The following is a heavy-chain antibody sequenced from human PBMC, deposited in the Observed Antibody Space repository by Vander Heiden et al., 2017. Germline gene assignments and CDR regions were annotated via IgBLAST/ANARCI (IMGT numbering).Heavy chain of an antibody. CDR1: GGTFSSYP. V-gene: IGHV1-69*10. D-gene: IGHD3-22*01. J-gene: IGHJ6*02. Sequence: QVQLVQSGAEVKKPGSSAKVSCKASGGTFSSYPINWVRQAPGQGLEWMGGIIPIGGVINYAQKFQGRVTITADKSTNIAYMELSSLRSEDTAVYYCARSAGSSGYEYYYYGMDVWGQGTTVTVSS. CDR2: IIPIGGVI. CDR3: ARSAGSSGYEYYYYGMDV.